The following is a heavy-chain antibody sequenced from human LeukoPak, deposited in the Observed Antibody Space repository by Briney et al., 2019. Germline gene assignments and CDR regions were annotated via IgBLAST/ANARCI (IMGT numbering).Heavy chain of an antibody. CDR1: EYTFTGYY. CDR3: ARARQLWFTDGLNP. CDR2: INPNSGGT. Sequence: GASVKVSCKASEYTFTGYYMHWVRQAPGQGLEWMGWINPNSGGTNYAQKFQGRVTMTRDTSISTAYMELSRLRSDDTAVYYCARARQLWFTDGLNPWGQGTLVTVSS. V-gene: IGHV1-2*02. D-gene: IGHD5-18*01. J-gene: IGHJ5*02.